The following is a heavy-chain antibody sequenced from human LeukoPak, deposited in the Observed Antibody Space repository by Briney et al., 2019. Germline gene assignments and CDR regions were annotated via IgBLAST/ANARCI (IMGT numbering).Heavy chain of an antibody. J-gene: IGHJ3*02. CDR2: INPNSGGT. CDR3: ARYSGFDLDAFDI. CDR1: GYTLTGYE. Sequence: ASGKVSCKASGYTLTGYEMHWVRQGPGQGLEWMGWINPNSGGTNYAQKFQGRVTMTRDTSITTAYMELSSLRSDDTAVYYCARYSGFDLDAFDIWGQGTMVTVSS. D-gene: IGHD5-12*01. V-gene: IGHV1-2*02.